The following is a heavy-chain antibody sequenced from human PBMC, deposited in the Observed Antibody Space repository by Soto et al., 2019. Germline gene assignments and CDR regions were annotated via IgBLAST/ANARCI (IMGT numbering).Heavy chain of an antibody. CDR1: GFSLSTSGVG. CDR3: AHSRGSNTWSPRPCEP. V-gene: IGHV2-5*02. J-gene: IGHJ5*02. Sequence: QITLKESGPTLVKPTQTLTLTCTFSGFSLSTSGVGVGWIRQPPGKALEWLALIYWDDDKRYSPSLKSRLTITKDTSKNQVVLTMTNMDPVDTATYFCAHSRGSNTWSPRPCEPWGQGTLVTVSS. CDR2: IYWDDDK. D-gene: IGHD6-13*01.